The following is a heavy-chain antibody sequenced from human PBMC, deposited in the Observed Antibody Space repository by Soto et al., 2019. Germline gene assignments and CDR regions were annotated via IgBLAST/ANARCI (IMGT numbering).Heavy chain of an antibody. Sequence: GGSLRLSCAASGLTFSSYAMSWVRQAPGKGLEWVSAISGSGGSTYYADSVKGRFTISRDNPKNTLYLQMNSLRAEDTAVYYCAKTMELSLISDFDYWGQGTLVTVSS. D-gene: IGHD3-16*02. CDR1: GLTFSSYA. J-gene: IGHJ4*02. CDR3: AKTMELSLISDFDY. V-gene: IGHV3-23*01. CDR2: ISGSGGST.